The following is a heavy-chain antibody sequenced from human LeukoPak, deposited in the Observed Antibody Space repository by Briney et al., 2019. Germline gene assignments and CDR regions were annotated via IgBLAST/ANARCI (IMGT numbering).Heavy chain of an antibody. CDR3: ANSKPSYDSSGYYTY. CDR2: ISGSGGST. V-gene: IGHV3-23*01. CDR1: GFTFSSYA. J-gene: IGHJ4*02. Sequence: GGSLRLSCAASGFTFSSYAMHWVRQAPGKGLEWVSAISGSGGSTYYADSVKGRFTISRDNSKNTLYLQMNSLRAEDTAVYYCANSKPSYDSSGYYTYWGQGTLVTVSS. D-gene: IGHD3-22*01.